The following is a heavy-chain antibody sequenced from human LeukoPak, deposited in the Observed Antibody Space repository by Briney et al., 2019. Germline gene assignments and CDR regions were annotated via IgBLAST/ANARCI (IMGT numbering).Heavy chain of an antibody. CDR3: ARSMIRGVTYYFDY. CDR2: INPSGDGT. V-gene: IGHV1-46*01. J-gene: IGHJ4*02. D-gene: IGHD3-10*01. Sequence: ASVKVSCKASGYTFTSYYMHWVRQAPGQGLEWMGVINPSGDGTSYAQKFQGRVTMTRDTSTSTVYMELSSLRSEDTAVHYCARSMIRGVTYYFDYWGQGTLVTVSS. CDR1: GYTFTSYY.